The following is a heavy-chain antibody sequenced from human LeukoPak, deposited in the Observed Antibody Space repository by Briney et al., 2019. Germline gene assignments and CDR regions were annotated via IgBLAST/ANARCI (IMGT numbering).Heavy chain of an antibody. Sequence: SVKVSCKASGYSFTGYYMHWVRQAPGQGLEWMGWINPNSGDTGYAQQFQGRVTMTRDMSITTIYMELTRLRSDDTAFYYCARWDGYSSSPDYWGQGSLVTVSS. CDR2: INPNSGDT. J-gene: IGHJ4*02. CDR1: GYSFTGYY. V-gene: IGHV1-2*02. D-gene: IGHD6-13*01. CDR3: ARWDGYSSSPDY.